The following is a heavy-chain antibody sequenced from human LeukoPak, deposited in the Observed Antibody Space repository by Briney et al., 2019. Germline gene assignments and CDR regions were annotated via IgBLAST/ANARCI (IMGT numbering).Heavy chain of an antibody. CDR2: ISSSSSYK. D-gene: IGHD7-27*01. J-gene: IGHJ4*02. CDR1: GFSFSTYT. CDR3: ARGRRTGDRGYYFDY. V-gene: IGHV3-21*01. Sequence: GGSLRLSCAGSGFSFSTYTMKWVRQAPGKGLEWVSSISSSSSYKYYADSMKGRLTISRDNANNSLYLQMNNLRAEDTAMYYCARGRRTGDRGYYFDYWGQGTLVTVSS.